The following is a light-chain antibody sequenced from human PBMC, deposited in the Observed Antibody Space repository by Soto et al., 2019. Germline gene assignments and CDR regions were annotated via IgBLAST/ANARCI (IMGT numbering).Light chain of an antibody. J-gene: IGLJ2*01. Sequence: QSALTQPASVSGSPGQSITISCTGTSSDVGDYNYVSWYQQHPGKAPKLLIYEVVNRPSGVSSSFSGSKSGNTASLTISGLQAEDEADYYCSSYTSSITLIFGGGTKLTVL. CDR3: SSYTSSITLI. CDR2: EVV. CDR1: SSDVGDYNY. V-gene: IGLV2-14*01.